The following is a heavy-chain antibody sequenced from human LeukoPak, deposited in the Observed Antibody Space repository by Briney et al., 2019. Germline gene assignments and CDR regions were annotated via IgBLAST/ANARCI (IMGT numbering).Heavy chain of an antibody. CDR2: IYHSGNT. J-gene: IGHJ4*02. CDR3: ARGSDIITGYFDY. CDR1: GGSISSGGYS. V-gene: IGHV4-30-2*01. D-gene: IGHD1-20*01. Sequence: PSQTLSLTCAVSGGSISSGGYSWSWIRQPPGKGLEWIGYIYHSGNTYYNPSLKSRVTISVDRSKNHFSLKLNPVTAADTAVYYCARGSDIITGYFDYWGQGTLVTVSS.